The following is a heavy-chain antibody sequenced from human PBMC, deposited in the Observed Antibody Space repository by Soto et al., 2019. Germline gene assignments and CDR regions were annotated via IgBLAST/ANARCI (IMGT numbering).Heavy chain of an antibody. CDR3: ARLIGNSWLDS. CDR1: GDSVSTNSAT. CDR2: TYYRSKWDY. J-gene: IGHJ5*01. D-gene: IGHD2-8*01. V-gene: IGHV6-1*01. Sequence: SQTLSLTCAISGDSVSTNSATWDWIRQSPSRGLEWLGRTYYRSKWDYDYAASVKGRININPDTSNNQVSLHLDSVTPDDTAVYYWARLIGNSWLDSGGQGTLVPVSS.